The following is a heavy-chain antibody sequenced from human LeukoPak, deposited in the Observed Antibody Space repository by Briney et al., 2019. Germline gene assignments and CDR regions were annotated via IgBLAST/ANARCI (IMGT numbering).Heavy chain of an antibody. Sequence: GSLRLSCAASGFTFSSSTLTWVRQAPGKGLEWIGNTYHSGTSYYNPSLKSRVTISVDTSKNQFSLTLSSVTAADTALYYCARKYGSNAGYFDYWGQGALVTASS. CDR1: GFTFSSSTL. CDR3: ARKYGSNAGYFDY. D-gene: IGHD4-23*01. J-gene: IGHJ4*02. CDR2: TYHSGTS. V-gene: IGHV4-4*02.